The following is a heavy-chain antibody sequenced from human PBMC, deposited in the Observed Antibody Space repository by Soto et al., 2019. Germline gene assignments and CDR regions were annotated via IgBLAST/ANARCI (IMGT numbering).Heavy chain of an antibody. CDR3: AFSSGWSNDAFDI. D-gene: IGHD6-19*01. Sequence: TGGSLRLSCAASGFTFSSYSMNWVRQAPGKGLEWVSSISSSSSYIYYADSVKGRFTISRDNAKNSLYLQMNSLRAEDTAVYYCAFSSGWSNDAFDIWGQGTMVTVSS. CDR1: GFTFSSYS. CDR2: ISSSSSYI. V-gene: IGHV3-21*01. J-gene: IGHJ3*02.